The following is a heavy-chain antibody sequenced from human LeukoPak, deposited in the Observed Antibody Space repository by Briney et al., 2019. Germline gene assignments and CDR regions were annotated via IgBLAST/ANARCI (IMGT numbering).Heavy chain of an antibody. V-gene: IGHV1-46*01. CDR3: ARSAYYGSGSFDY. D-gene: IGHD3-10*01. Sequence: ASVKVSCKASGYTFTSHYINWVRQAPGQGLEWMGIINPNSGSTDYAQKFRGRVILTRDTSTSTFYMELSSLRSEDTAVYYCARSAYYGSGSFDYWGQGTLVTVSS. CDR1: GYTFTSHY. CDR2: INPNSGST. J-gene: IGHJ4*02.